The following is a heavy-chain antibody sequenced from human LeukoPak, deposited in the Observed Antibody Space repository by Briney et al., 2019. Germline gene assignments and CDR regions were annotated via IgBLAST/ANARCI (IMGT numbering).Heavy chain of an antibody. J-gene: IGHJ6*03. CDR3: ARQGISYDSSGYYYYYYMDV. D-gene: IGHD3-22*01. CDR1: GYSFTSYW. V-gene: IGHV5-51*01. CDR2: IYPGDSDT. Sequence: GESLKISCKGSGYSFTSYWIGWVRQMPGKGLEWMGIIYPGDSDTRYSPSFQGQVTISADKSISTAYLQWSSLKASDTAMYYCARQGISYDSSGYYYYYYMDVWGKGTTVTVSS.